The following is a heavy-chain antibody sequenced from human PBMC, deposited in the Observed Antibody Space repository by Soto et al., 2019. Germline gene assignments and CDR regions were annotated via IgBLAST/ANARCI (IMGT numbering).Heavy chain of an antibody. CDR2: ISGSGGST. V-gene: IGHV3-23*01. D-gene: IGHD3-10*01. CDR3: AKSKETTVNTMVRGIIISLIDY. Sequence: GSLRLSCAASGFPLSSYAMSWVRQAPGKGLEWVSGISGSGGSTYYADSVKGRFTISRDNSKNTLYVQMNSLRAEDTAVYYCAKSKETTVNTMVRGIIISLIDYWGPGTLVTVSS. J-gene: IGHJ4*02. CDR1: GFPLSSYA.